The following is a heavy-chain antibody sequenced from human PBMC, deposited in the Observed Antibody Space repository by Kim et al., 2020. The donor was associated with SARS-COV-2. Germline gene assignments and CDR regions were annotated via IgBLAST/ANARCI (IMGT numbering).Heavy chain of an antibody. V-gene: IGHV3-7*01. J-gene: IGHJ4*02. D-gene: IGHD2-2*01. Sequence: FSVDSVEGRFTVSRDNAKNSLFLQMNNLRAEDTAVYYCARLIARDARDYWGQGTLVTVSS. CDR3: ARLIARDARDY.